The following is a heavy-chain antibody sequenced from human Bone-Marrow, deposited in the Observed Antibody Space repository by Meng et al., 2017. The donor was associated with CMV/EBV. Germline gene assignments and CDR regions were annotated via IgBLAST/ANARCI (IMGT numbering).Heavy chain of an antibody. Sequence: SVKVSCKASGGTFSSYAISWVRQAPGQGLEWMGGIIPIFGTANYAQKFQGRVTITTDESTSTAYMELSSLRSEDTAVYYCARDIKTWVHMDVWGQGTTVTVSS. J-gene: IGHJ6*02. CDR3: ARDIKTWVHMDV. V-gene: IGHV1-69*05. CDR2: IIPIFGTA. D-gene: IGHD3-16*01. CDR1: GGTFSSYA.